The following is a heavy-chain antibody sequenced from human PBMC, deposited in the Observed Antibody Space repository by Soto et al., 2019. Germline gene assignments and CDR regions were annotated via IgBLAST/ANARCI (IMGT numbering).Heavy chain of an antibody. CDR2: ISWSGGHI. J-gene: IGHJ5*02. D-gene: IGHD6-13*01. V-gene: IGHV3-9*01. CDR3: AKGGRATLITTAGTVNGFDP. Sequence: EVQLVVSGGGLVQPGRSLRLSCAAAGFTFDDYAMYWVRQAPGRGLEWVSAISWSGGHIAHADSVKGRFTISRENAKSFLYQKMNSLRVEDSALYYCAKGGRATLITTAGTVNGFDPWGQGTLVTVSS. CDR1: GFTFDDYA.